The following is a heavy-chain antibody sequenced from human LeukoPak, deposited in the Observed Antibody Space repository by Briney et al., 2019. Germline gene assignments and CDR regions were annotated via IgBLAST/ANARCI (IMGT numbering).Heavy chain of an antibody. CDR1: GYTFTSYD. D-gene: IGHD6-6*01. Sequence: ASVKVSCKASGYTFTSYDINWVRQATGQGLEWMGWMNPNSGNTGYAQKFQGRVTMTRNTSISTAYMELSSLRSEDTAAYYCVLGSSSSGSGFFDYWGQGTLVTVSS. V-gene: IGHV1-8*01. CDR3: VLGSSSSGSGFFDY. CDR2: MNPNSGNT. J-gene: IGHJ4*02.